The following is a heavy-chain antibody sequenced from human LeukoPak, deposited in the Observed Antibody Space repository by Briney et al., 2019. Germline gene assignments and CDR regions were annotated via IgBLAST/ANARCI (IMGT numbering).Heavy chain of an antibody. Sequence: GGSLRLSCAASAFRFSSFAMAWVRQAPGKGLEWVSGIHGNGETTYYADSVKGRFTISRDNSRELLYLQMNSLRVEDTAVYYCAKDPNGDYVGAFDSWGQGTMVTVSS. CDR3: AKDPNGDYVGAFDS. V-gene: IGHV3-23*01. D-gene: IGHD4-17*01. J-gene: IGHJ3*02. CDR1: AFRFSSFA. CDR2: IHGNGETT.